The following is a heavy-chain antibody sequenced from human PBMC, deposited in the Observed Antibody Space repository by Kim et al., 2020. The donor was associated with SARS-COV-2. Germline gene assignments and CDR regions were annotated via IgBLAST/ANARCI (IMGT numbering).Heavy chain of an antibody. V-gene: IGHV3-23*01. J-gene: IGHJ4*02. CDR3: AKDSPLYYYDSSGYRYYFDY. D-gene: IGHD3-22*01. CDR2: ISGSGGST. Sequence: GGSLRLSCAASGFTFSSYAMSWVRQAPGKGLEWVSAISGSGGSTYYADSVKGRFTISRDNSKNTLYLQMNSLRAEDTAVYYCAKDSPLYYYDSSGYRYYFDYWGQGTLVTVSS. CDR1: GFTFSSYA.